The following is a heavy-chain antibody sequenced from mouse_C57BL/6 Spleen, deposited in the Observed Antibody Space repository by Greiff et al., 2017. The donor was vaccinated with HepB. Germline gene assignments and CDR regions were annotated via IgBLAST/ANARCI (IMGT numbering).Heavy chain of an antibody. D-gene: IGHD6-1*01. CDR2: INHNNGGT. J-gene: IGHJ3*01. Sequence: EVQLQQSGPELVKPGASVKISCKASGYTFTDYYMNWVKQSHGKSLEWIGDINHNNGGTSYNQKFKGKATLTVDKSSSTAYMELRSLTSEDSAVYYCARDSRRFAYWVQGTLVTVSA. CDR1: GYTFTDYY. V-gene: IGHV1-26*01. CDR3: ARDSRRFAY.